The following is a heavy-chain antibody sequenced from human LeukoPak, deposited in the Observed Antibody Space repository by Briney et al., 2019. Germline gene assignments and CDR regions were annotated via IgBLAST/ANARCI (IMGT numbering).Heavy chain of an antibody. J-gene: IGHJ4*02. V-gene: IGHV1-58*01. D-gene: IGHD3-16*01. CDR3: AAGRGLGLGELCD. Sequence: SVKVSCKASGFTFTSSAVQWVRQARGQRLEWIGWIVVGSGNTNYAQKFQERVTITRDMSTSTAYMELSSLRSEDTAVYYCAAGRGLGLGELCDWGQGTLVTVSS. CDR2: IVVGSGNT. CDR1: GFTFTSSA.